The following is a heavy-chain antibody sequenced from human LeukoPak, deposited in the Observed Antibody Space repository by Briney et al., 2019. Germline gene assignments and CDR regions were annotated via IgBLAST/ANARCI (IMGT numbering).Heavy chain of an antibody. CDR1: GDSFSSVSYY. CDR2: IYATGST. V-gene: IGHV4-61*02. Sequence: SETLSLTCTVSGDSFSSVSYYWSWIRQPAGKGLEWIGRIYATGSTNYNPSLKSRVTISVDTSKNQFSLKLSSVTAADTAVYYCARDWCRIAVAGTCYYYYYMDVWGKGTTVTVSS. J-gene: IGHJ6*03. D-gene: IGHD6-19*01. CDR3: ARDWCRIAVAGTCYYYYYMDV.